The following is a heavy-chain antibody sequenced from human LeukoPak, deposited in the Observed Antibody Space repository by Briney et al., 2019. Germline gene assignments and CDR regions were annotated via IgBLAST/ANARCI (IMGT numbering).Heavy chain of an antibody. J-gene: IGHJ6*02. D-gene: IGHD3-22*01. CDR1: GGSLSSYY. CDR2: IYYSGTT. V-gene: IGHV4-59*01. CDR3: ARSYDSRGYYYYGMDV. Sequence: PSETLSLTCTVSGGSLSSYYWSWIRQPPGKGLEWIGLIYYSGTTKYNPSLRSRVTISLDTSKNQFSLKLNSVTAADTAVYYCARSYDSRGYYYYGMDVWGQGTTVTVSS.